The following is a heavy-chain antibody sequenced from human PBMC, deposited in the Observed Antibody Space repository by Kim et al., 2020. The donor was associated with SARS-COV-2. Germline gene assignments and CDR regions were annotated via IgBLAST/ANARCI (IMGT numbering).Heavy chain of an antibody. D-gene: IGHD2-15*01. Sequence: GGSLRLSCTTSGFTFTNYGIHWVRQAPGTGLEWVAVISKDGNNKFYADSVEGRFATSRDKSKNTVYLQMNSLRVEDTAVYYCARVGGQSCSGGSCFSHFGMDVWGQGTTVIVSS. J-gene: IGHJ6*02. CDR1: GFTFTNYG. CDR3: ARVGGQSCSGGSCFSHFGMDV. V-gene: IGHV3-33*05. CDR2: ISKDGNNK.